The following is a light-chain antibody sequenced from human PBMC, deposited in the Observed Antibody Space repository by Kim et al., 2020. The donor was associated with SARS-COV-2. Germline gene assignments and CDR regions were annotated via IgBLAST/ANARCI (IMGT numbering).Light chain of an antibody. J-gene: IGLJ3*02. CDR2: EDD. Sequence: NFMLTQPHSVSESPGKTVTISCTRSSGSIATNYVQWYQQRPGTSPTTVISEDDQRPSGVPDRFSGSIDSSSNSASLTISGLNTEDEADYYCQSYDSSNQVFGGGTKVTVL. CDR1: SGSIATNY. V-gene: IGLV6-57*01. CDR3: QSYDSSNQV.